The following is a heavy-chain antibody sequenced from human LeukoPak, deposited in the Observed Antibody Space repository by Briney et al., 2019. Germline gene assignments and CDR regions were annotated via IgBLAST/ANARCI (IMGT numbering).Heavy chain of an antibody. CDR3: ATAPGYYDSSGYARFDY. Sequence: SVKVSCKASGGTFSSYAISWVRQAPGQGLEWMGGIIPIFGTANYAQKFQGRVTITTDESTSTAYMELRSLRSDDTAVYYCATAPGYYDSSGYARFDYWGQGTLVTVSS. J-gene: IGHJ4*02. CDR1: GGTFSSYA. CDR2: IIPIFGTA. D-gene: IGHD3-22*01. V-gene: IGHV1-69*05.